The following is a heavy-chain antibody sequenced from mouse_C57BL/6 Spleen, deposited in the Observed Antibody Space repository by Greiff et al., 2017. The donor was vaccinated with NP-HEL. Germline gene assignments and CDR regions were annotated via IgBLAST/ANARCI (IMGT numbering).Heavy chain of an antibody. Sequence: QVQLQQSGPELVKPGASVKISCKASGYAFSSSWMNWVKQRPGKGLEWIGRIYPGDGDTNYNGKFKGKATLTADKSSSTAYMQLSSLTSEDSAVYFCVYDYDGGWFAYWGQGTLVTVSA. V-gene: IGHV1-82*01. CDR2: IYPGDGDT. CDR1: GYAFSSSW. J-gene: IGHJ3*01. CDR3: VYDYDGGWFAY. D-gene: IGHD2-4*01.